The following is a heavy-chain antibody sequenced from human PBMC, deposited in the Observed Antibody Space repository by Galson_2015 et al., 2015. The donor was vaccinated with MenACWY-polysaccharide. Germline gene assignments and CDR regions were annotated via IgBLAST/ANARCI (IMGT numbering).Heavy chain of an antibody. CDR3: AKDRPLRGLSVFYYGMDV. Sequence: SLRLSCAVSGFIFSDYAIHWVRQAPGKGLEWLAVISYDGSNKYYLESVKGRFTISRDNSKDMVYLHMNGLRGEDTAVYFCAKDRPLRGLSVFYYGMDVWGRGTTVIVSS. D-gene: IGHD3-10*01. CDR1: GFIFSDYA. V-gene: IGHV3-30*18. J-gene: IGHJ6*02. CDR2: ISYDGSNK.